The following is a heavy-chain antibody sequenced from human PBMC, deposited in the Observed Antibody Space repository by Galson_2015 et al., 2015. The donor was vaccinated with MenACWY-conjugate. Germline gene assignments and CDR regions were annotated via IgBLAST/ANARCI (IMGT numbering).Heavy chain of an antibody. Sequence: SLRLSCAASGFSFSGSWMSWVRQAPGKGLEWVANIKQDASEKYYVDSVKGRFAISRDNAKTSLYLQMNSLGAEDTAVYYCVREYRGGSFDYWGQGTLVTVSS. CDR3: VREYRGGSFDY. CDR1: GFSFSGSW. J-gene: IGHJ4*02. V-gene: IGHV3-7*03. D-gene: IGHD1-26*01. CDR2: IKQDASEK.